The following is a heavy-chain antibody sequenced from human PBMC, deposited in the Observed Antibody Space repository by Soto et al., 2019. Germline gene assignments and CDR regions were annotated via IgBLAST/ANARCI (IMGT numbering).Heavy chain of an antibody. CDR3: VRVPCSGGSCYTPDAFDI. J-gene: IGHJ3*02. D-gene: IGHD2-15*01. CDR1: GYTFTSYA. Sequence: ASVKVSCKASGYTFTSYAMHWVRQAPGQRLEWMGWINAGNGNTKYSQKFQGRVTITRDTSASTAYMELSSLRSEDTAVYYCVRVPCSGGSCYTPDAFDIWGQGTMVTVSS. CDR2: INAGNGNT. V-gene: IGHV1-3*01.